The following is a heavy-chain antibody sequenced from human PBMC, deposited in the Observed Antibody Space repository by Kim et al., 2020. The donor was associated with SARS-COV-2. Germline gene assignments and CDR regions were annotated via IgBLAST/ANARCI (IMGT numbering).Heavy chain of an antibody. CDR1: GFTFSSYW. CDR2: IKQDGSEK. Sequence: GGSLRLSCAASGFTFSSYWMSWVRQAPGKGLEWVANIKQDGSEKYYVDSVKGRFTISRDNAKNSLYLQMNSLRAEDTAVYYCASYSSGYSYYFDYWGQGTLVTVSS. CDR3: ASYSSGYSYYFDY. D-gene: IGHD3-22*01. V-gene: IGHV3-7*01. J-gene: IGHJ4*02.